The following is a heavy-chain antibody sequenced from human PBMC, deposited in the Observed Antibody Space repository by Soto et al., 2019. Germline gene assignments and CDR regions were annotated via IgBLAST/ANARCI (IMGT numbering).Heavy chain of an antibody. V-gene: IGHV1-18*01. CDR2: ISAYNGNT. CDR3: ARDLPPYYDFWSGRGHWHGMDV. Sequence: ASVKVSCKASGYTFTSYGISWVRQAPGQGLEWMGWISAYNGNTNYAQKLQGRVTMTTDTSTSTAYMELRSLRSDDTAVYYCARDLPPYYDFWSGRGHWHGMDVWGQGATVTVSS. CDR1: GYTFTSYG. J-gene: IGHJ6*02. D-gene: IGHD3-3*01.